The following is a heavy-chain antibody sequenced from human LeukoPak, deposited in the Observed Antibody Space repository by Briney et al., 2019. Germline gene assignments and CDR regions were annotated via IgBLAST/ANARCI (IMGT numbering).Heavy chain of an antibody. J-gene: IGHJ4*02. D-gene: IGHD4-23*01. V-gene: IGHV4-59*01. CDR2: IYYSGST. CDR1: GGSISSYY. Sequence: PSETLSLTCTVSGGSISSYYWSWIRQPPGKGREWIGYIYYSGSTNYNPSLKSRVTISVDTSKNQFSLKLSSVTAADTAVYYCARGWLRWYFDYWGQGTLVTVSS. CDR3: ARGWLRWYFDY.